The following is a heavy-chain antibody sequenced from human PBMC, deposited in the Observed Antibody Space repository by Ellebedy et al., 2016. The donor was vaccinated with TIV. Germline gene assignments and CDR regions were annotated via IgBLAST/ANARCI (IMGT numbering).Heavy chain of an antibody. Sequence: AASVKVSCKASGYIFTNYDINWVRQATGQGLEWMGWMNPNSGNTGYAQKFQGRVTMTRNTSISTAYMELTSLRSEDTAVYFCARLQLYMSDYWGQGTLVTVSS. CDR3: ARLQLYMSDY. V-gene: IGHV1-8*01. CDR1: GYIFTNYD. D-gene: IGHD1-1*01. J-gene: IGHJ4*02. CDR2: MNPNSGNT.